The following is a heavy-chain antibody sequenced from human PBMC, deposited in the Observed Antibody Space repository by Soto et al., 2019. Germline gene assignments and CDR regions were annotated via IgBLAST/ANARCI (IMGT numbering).Heavy chain of an antibody. Sequence: QVQLVESGGGVVQPGRSLRLSCEASGFSFGGYALHWVRQPPGKGLEWVAAISSDANHISYADSVGGRFTLSRDNSMNPLYLQMDSRRPEDTATYFCARDRRGEDHGGWFDPWGQGTLVAVSS. CDR2: ISSDANHI. CDR1: GFSFGGYA. D-gene: IGHD3-16*01. V-gene: IGHV3-30-3*01. J-gene: IGHJ5*02. CDR3: ARDRRGEDHGGWFDP.